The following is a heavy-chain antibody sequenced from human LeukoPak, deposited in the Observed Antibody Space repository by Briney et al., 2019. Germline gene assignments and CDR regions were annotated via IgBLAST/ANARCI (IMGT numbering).Heavy chain of an antibody. CDR1: GYSISSGYY. Sequence: SETLSLTCTVSGYSISSGYYWGWIRQPPGKGLEWIGSIYHSGSTYYNPSLKSRVTISVDTSKNQFSLKLSPVTAADTAVYYCARDFEYYFDYWGQGTLVTVSS. V-gene: IGHV4-38-2*02. D-gene: IGHD3-9*01. CDR3: ARDFEYYFDY. CDR2: IYHSGST. J-gene: IGHJ4*02.